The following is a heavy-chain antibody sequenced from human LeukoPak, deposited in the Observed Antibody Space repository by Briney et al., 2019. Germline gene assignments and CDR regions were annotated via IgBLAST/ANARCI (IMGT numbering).Heavy chain of an antibody. D-gene: IGHD2/OR15-2a*01. CDR2: INPDSGGT. V-gene: IGHV1-2*02. CDR3: ARDGSMPYDY. Sequence: SVTLSCKASGYTFTAAYMHWVRQAPGQGLEWMGWINPDSGGTNYAQKFQGRVTMTRDTSITTAYMELSRLTSDDTAVYYCARDGSMPYDYWGQETRVTFSS. CDR1: GYTFTAAY. J-gene: IGHJ4*02.